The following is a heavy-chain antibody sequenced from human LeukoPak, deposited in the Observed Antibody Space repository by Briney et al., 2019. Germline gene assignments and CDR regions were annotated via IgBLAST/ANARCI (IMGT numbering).Heavy chain of an antibody. V-gene: IGHV4-39*07. J-gene: IGHJ1*01. CDR2: IYYSGKT. D-gene: IGHD3-10*01. CDR1: GGSISSSSYY. Sequence: SETLSLTCTVSGGSISSSSYYWGWIRQPPGKGLEWIGSIYYSGKTYYNPSLKSRVTMSVDTSKNQFSLKLSSVTAADTAVYFCARGRITLVRGVSTEYFQHWGQGTLVTVSS. CDR3: ARGRITLVRGVSTEYFQH.